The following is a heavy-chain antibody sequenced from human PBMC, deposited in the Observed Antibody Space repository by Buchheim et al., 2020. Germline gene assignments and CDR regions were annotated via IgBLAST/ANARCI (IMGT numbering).Heavy chain of an antibody. J-gene: IGHJ6*02. V-gene: IGHV3-30*03. Sequence: QVQLVESGGGVVQPGRSLRLSCAASGFTFSSYGMHWVRQAPGKGLEWVAVISYDGSNKYYADSVKGRFTISRDNSKNTLYLQMNSLRAEDTAVYYCECDFWSGYRYYYYGMDVWGQGTT. CDR2: ISYDGSNK. D-gene: IGHD3-3*01. CDR1: GFTFSSYG. CDR3: ECDFWSGYRYYYYGMDV.